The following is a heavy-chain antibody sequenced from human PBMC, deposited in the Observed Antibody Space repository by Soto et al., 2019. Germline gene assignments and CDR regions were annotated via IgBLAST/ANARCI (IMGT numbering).Heavy chain of an antibody. V-gene: IGHV3-7*04. CDR2: IKQDGSEK. J-gene: IGHJ6*02. CDR3: ARFYYDSSGYLPSPYYYYYGMDV. D-gene: IGHD3-22*01. CDR1: GFTFSSYW. Sequence: GSLRRSCAASGFTFSSYWMSWVRQAPVKGLEWVANIKQDGSEKYYVDSVKGRFTISRDNAKNSLYLQMNSLRAEDTAVYYCARFYYDSSGYLPSPYYYYYGMDVWGQGTTVTVSS.